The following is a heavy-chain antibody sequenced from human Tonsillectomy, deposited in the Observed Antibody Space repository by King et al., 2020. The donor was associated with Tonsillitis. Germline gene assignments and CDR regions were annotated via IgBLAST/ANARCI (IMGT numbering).Heavy chain of an antibody. CDR2: INWNGGST. D-gene: IGHD1-26*01. Sequence: EVQLVESGGGVVRPGGSLRLSCAASGFTFDDYGMSWVRQAPGKGLEWVSGINWNGGSTAYADSVKGRFTISRDNAKNSLYLQMNSLRAEDTALFYCARHQLSGTLHPLDYWGQGTLVTVSS. V-gene: IGHV3-20*04. CDR1: GFTFDDYG. CDR3: ARHQLSGTLHPLDY. J-gene: IGHJ4*02.